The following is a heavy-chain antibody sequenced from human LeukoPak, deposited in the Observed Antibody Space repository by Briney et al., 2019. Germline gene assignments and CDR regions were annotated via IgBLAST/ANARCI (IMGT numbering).Heavy chain of an antibody. CDR3: ARLLAGCPGGRCRAHFDY. CDR2: IYYGGST. CDR1: GDSINSNY. J-gene: IGHJ4*02. D-gene: IGHD2-15*01. V-gene: IGHV4-59*01. Sequence: PSETLSLTCSGSGDSINSNYWSWMRQPPGKGLEWIGYIYYGGSTNYNPSLKSRVSMSVDTSKNQFSLNLSSVTAADTAVYHCARLLAGCPGGRCRAHFDYWGQGTLVTVSS.